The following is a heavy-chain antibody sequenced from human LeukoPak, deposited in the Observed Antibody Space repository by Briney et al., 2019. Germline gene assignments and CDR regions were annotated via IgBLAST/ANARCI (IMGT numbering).Heavy chain of an antibody. Sequence: ASVKVFCKASGYSFTGYYLHWVRQAPGQGLEWMGRINPNSVTRCAQKFRDRVTMTRDTSISTAYMELSRLRSDDTAVYYCARVRLGELSSFDYWGQGTLVTVSS. CDR3: ARVRLGELSSFDY. CDR1: GYSFTGYY. D-gene: IGHD3-16*02. J-gene: IGHJ4*02. CDR2: INPNSVT. V-gene: IGHV1-2*06.